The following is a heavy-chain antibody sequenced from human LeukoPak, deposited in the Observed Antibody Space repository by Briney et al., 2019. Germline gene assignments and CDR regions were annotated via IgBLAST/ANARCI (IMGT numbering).Heavy chain of an antibody. Sequence: SETLSLTCAVYGGSFSGYYWSWIRQPPGKGLEWIGEINHSGSTNYNPSLKSRVTMSVDTSKNQFSLKLSSVTAADTAVYYCARDYGSGSYLVLDYWGQGTLVTVSS. CDR2: INHSGST. CDR3: ARDYGSGSYLVLDY. J-gene: IGHJ4*02. CDR1: GGSFSGYY. D-gene: IGHD3-10*01. V-gene: IGHV4-34*01.